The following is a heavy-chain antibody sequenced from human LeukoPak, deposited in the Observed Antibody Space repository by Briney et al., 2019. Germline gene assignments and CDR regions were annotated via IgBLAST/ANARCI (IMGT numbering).Heavy chain of an antibody. V-gene: IGHV5-10-1*01. J-gene: IGHJ4*02. Sequence: GESLKISCKSSGYSFTSYWISWVRQMPGKGLEWMGRIDPSDSYTNYSPSFQGHATISADKSISTAYLQWSSLKASDTAMYYCARSPTAWYLDYWGQGTLVTVSS. CDR3: ARSPTAWYLDY. CDR2: IDPSDSYT. CDR1: GYSFTSYW. D-gene: IGHD2-21*02.